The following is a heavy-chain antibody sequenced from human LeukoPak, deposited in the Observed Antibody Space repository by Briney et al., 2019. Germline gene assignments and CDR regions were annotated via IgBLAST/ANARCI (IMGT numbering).Heavy chain of an antibody. CDR2: ISGSGGST. CDR1: GFTFSSYA. Sequence: PGGSLRLSCAASGFTFSSYAMSWVRQAAGKGLEWASAISGSGGSTYYADSVKGRFTISRDNSKNTLYLQMNRLRAEDTAVYYCANSYYYDSSGYYYGFDYWGQGTLVTVSS. D-gene: IGHD3-22*01. J-gene: IGHJ4*02. CDR3: ANSYYYDSSGYYYGFDY. V-gene: IGHV3-23*01.